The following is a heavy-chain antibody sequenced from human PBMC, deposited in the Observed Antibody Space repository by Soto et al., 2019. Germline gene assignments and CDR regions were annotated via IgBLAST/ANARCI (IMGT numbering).Heavy chain of an antibody. D-gene: IGHD5-18*01. V-gene: IGHV4-59*01. CDR3: ERYSVLTGMFAF. CDR2: VYYTGTT. CDR1: GGSIGSYH. Sequence: SETLSLTCTVSGGSIGSYHWSWVRQPPGKGLEWIASVYYTGTTNYNPSLGSRVTISIDAPENQISLKLTSVTAADTAFYYCERYSVLTGMFAFWGQRTLVLGSS. J-gene: IGHJ1*01.